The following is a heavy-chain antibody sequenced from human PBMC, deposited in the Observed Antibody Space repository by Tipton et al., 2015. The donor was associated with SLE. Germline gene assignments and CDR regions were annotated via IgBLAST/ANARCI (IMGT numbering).Heavy chain of an antibody. Sequence: SLRLSCAASGFTFRKAWMSWVRQAPGKGLEWVGRSKHKLDGGTTDYAAPVKGRFTISRDDSKNTLYLQMNSLKTEDTAVYYCVKGRGDSGRSFYYYYMGVWGNGTTVTVSS. CDR3: VKGRGDSGRSFYYYYMGV. D-gene: IGHD3-10*01. CDR1: GFTFRKAW. V-gene: IGHV3-15*01. J-gene: IGHJ6*03. CDR2: SKHKLDGGTT.